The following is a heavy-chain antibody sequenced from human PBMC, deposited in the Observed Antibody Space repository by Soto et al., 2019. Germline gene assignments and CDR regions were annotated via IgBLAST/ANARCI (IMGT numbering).Heavy chain of an antibody. D-gene: IGHD6-19*01. CDR1: GFNFSSYV. J-gene: IGHJ4*02. Sequence: QVQLVESGGGVVQPGRSLRLSCAASGFNFSSYVMHWVRQAPGKGLEWVAVIWYDGGNKYYADSVKGRFTISRDNSNNAMYLQMNSLRAEATAVYYCARDGQWLPRDGLRSSYYFDYWGQGTLVTVSS. CDR3: ARDGQWLPRDGLRSSYYFDY. V-gene: IGHV3-33*01. CDR2: IWYDGGNK.